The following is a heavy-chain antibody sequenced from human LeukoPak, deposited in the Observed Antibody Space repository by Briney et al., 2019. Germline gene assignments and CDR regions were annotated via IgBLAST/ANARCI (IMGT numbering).Heavy chain of an antibody. Sequence: GGSLRLSCAASGFTFSTYWMSWVRQAPGKGLEWVANIKQDGSEKYYADSVKGRLTISRDNAKNSLYLQMNGLRAEDTAVYYCARYDYGGNYDYWGQGTLVTVSS. CDR2: IKQDGSEK. D-gene: IGHD4-23*01. CDR3: ARYDYGGNYDY. J-gene: IGHJ4*02. CDR1: GFTFSTYW. V-gene: IGHV3-7*04.